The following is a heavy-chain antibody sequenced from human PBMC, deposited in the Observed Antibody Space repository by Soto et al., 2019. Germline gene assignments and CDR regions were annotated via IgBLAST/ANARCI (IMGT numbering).Heavy chain of an antibody. CDR1: GYIFTSYW. J-gene: IGHJ4*02. D-gene: IGHD2-2*02. Sequence: GESLKISCNGSGYIFTSYWIGWVRQMPGKGLEWMGIIYPGDSNTRYSLSFQGQVTISADKSISSAYLQWSSLKASDTAMYYCARQGYCSNTACYSVDYWGQGTLVTVSS. V-gene: IGHV5-51*01. CDR2: IYPGDSNT. CDR3: ARQGYCSNTACYSVDY.